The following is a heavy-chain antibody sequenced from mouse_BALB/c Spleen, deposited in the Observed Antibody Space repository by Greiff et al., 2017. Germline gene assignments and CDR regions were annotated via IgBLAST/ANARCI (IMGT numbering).Heavy chain of an antibody. CDR3: ARELGRFQYYFDY. CDR1: GYTFTSYV. D-gene: IGHD4-1*01. V-gene: IGHV1-14*01. Sequence: EVQLQQSGPELVKPGASVKMSCKASGYTFTSYVMHWVKQKPGQGLEWIGYINPYNDGTKYNEKFKGKATLTSDKSSSTAYMELSSLTSEDSAVYYCARELGRFQYYFDYWGQGTTLTVSS. CDR2: INPYNDGT. J-gene: IGHJ2*01.